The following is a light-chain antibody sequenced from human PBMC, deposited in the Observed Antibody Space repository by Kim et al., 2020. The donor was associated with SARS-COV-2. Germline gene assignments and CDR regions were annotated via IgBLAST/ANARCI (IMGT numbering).Light chain of an antibody. CDR2: EVF. CDR1: SRDVGGYNY. V-gene: IGLV2-14*03. Sequence: GQSITISCTGTSRDVGGYNYVSWYQQHPGKAPKLMIYEVFKRPSGISDRFSGSKSGNTASLTISGLQAEDEGDFYCSSYTSSSTLLFGGGTKVTVL. CDR3: SSYTSSSTLL. J-gene: IGLJ3*02.